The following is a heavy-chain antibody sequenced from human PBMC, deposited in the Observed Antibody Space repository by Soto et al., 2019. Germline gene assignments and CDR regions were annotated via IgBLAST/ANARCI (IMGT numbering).Heavy chain of an antibody. J-gene: IGHJ4*02. CDR2: ISGGGGTM. CDR1: GFTFNKYT. D-gene: IGHD1-26*01. V-gene: IGHV3-48*04. Sequence: EVQLVESGGGLVQSGGSLRLTCAASGFTFNKYTMNWVRQAPGKGLEWLSYISGGGGTMFYADSVKGRVTTSRDNAKNSLYLQMDSLRAEDTAVYYCARDKSGSYSIDYWGQGTLVTVSS. CDR3: ARDKSGSYSIDY.